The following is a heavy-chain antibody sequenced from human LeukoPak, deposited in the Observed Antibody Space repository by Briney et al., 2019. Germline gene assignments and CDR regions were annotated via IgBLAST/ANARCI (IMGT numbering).Heavy chain of an antibody. D-gene: IGHD4-23*01. CDR1: GGSISSGGYY. CDR2: IYYSGST. CDR3: ARTTVVAKYFDY. V-gene: IGHV4-31*03. J-gene: IGHJ4*02. Sequence: ASETLSLTCTVSGGSISSGGYYWSWIRQHPGKGLEWIGYIYYSGSTYYNPSLKSRLTISVDTSKNQFSLKLSSVTAADTAVYYCARTTVVAKYFDYWGQGTLVTVSS.